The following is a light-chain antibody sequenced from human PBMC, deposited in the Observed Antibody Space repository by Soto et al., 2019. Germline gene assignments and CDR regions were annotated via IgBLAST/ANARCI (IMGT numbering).Light chain of an antibody. J-gene: IGKJ1*01. CDR1: QSVSAN. Sequence: EIVMTQSPATLSVSPGERATLSCRASQSVSANLAWYQKKPGQAPRLLIYDASTRATGIPARFSGSGSGTEFTLTISSLQSEDIAIYYCQQYDNWPPRAFGQGTKVEIK. CDR2: DAS. V-gene: IGKV3-15*01. CDR3: QQYDNWPPRA.